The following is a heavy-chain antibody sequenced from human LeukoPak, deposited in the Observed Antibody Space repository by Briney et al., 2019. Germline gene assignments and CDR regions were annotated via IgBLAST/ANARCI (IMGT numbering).Heavy chain of an antibody. CDR3: ARDLNSDADY. V-gene: IGHV3-48*01. CDR2: ISSSSSTI. CDR1: GFTFSSYS. Sequence: GGSLRLSCAASGFTFSSYSMNWVRQAPGKGLEWVSYISSSSSTIYYADSVKGRFTISRDSAKNSLYLQMKSLRAEDTAVYYCARDLNSDADYWGQGTLVTVSS. J-gene: IGHJ4*02. D-gene: IGHD5-18*01.